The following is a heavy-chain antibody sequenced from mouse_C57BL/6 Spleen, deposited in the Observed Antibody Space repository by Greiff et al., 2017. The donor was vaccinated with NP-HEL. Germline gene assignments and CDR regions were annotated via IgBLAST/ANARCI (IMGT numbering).Heavy chain of an antibody. D-gene: IGHD4-1*01. J-gene: IGHJ2*01. CDR2: IDPSDSYT. CDR1: GYTFTSYW. Sequence: VQLQQPGAELVKPGASVKLSCKASGYTFTSYWMQWVKQRPGQGLEWIGEIDPSDSYTNYNQKFKGKATLTVDTSSSTAYMQLSSLTSEDSAVYYCARRMTGTGDYWGQGTTLTVSS. V-gene: IGHV1-50*01. CDR3: ARRMTGTGDY.